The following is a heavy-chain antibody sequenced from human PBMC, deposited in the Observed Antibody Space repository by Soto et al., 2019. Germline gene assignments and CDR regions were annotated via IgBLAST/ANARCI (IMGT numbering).Heavy chain of an antibody. CDR3: VADVANGRVYLAIYD. J-gene: IGHJ4*02. CDR1: GFSFSSAW. V-gene: IGHV3-15*01. Sequence: GGSLRLSCEASGFSFSSAWMIWVRQAPGKGLEWVGLIKSKVDGGTTDYAAPVTGRFTISRDDSINTLYLQVNSLKNEDTDTYYFVADVANGRVYLAIYDWGQGTMVTVSS. CDR2: IKSKVDGGTT. D-gene: IGHD3-3*02.